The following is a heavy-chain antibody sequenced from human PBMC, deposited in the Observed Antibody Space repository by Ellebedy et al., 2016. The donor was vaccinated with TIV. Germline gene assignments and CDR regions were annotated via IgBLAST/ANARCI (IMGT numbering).Heavy chain of an antibody. CDR3: AKGHDYGDYIAFDI. V-gene: IGHV1-69*13. Sequence: AASVKVSCKASGGPSGMHAINWVRQAPGQGLEYMGGIIPIFGTGKYSQRFQGRVTITPDESTHTVYMELNSLRYEDSAVYYCAKGHDYGDYIAFDIWGQGTMVIVSS. CDR1: GGPSGMHA. CDR2: IIPIFGTG. D-gene: IGHD4-17*01. J-gene: IGHJ3*02.